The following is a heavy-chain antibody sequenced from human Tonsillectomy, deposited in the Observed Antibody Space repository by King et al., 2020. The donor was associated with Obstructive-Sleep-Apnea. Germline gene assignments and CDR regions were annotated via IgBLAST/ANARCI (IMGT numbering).Heavy chain of an antibody. V-gene: IGHV3-23*04. Sequence: VQLVESGGGLVQPGGSLRLSCAASGFTFSSYAMSWVRQAPGKGLEWVSAISGSGGSTYYADSVKGRFTISRDNSKYTLYLQMNSLRAEDTAVCYCAKLGYCGGDCSRPYYFDYWGQGTLVTVSS. J-gene: IGHJ4*02. CDR2: ISGSGGST. D-gene: IGHD2-21*02. CDR3: AKLGYCGGDCSRPYYFDY. CDR1: GFTFSSYA.